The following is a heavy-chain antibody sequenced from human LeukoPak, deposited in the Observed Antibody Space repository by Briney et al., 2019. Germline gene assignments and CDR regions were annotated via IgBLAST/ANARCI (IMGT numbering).Heavy chain of an antibody. D-gene: IGHD3-22*01. V-gene: IGHV4-34*01. J-gene: IGHJ5*02. CDR1: GGSFSGYY. CDR2: INHSGST. CDR3: ARITYYYDSSSHNWFDP. Sequence: PSETLSLACAVYGGSFSGYYWSWIRQPPGKGLEWIGEINHSGSTNYNPSLESRVIISLDTSKNQLSLKLSSVTAADTAVYYCARITYYYDSSSHNWFDPWGQGTQVTVSS.